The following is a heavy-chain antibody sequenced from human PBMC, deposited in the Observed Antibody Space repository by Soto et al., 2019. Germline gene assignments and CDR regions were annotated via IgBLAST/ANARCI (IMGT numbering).Heavy chain of an antibody. CDR2: INHSGST. J-gene: IGHJ6*02. CDR1: GGSFSGYY. Sequence: SETLSLTCAVYGGSFSGYYWSWIRQPPGKGLEWIGEINHSGSTNYNPSLKSRVTISVDTSKNQFSLKLSSVTAADTAVFYCARLAGYCSGTNCYGYYVMDVCAQGTSVTVSS. V-gene: IGHV4-34*01. D-gene: IGHD2-2*01. CDR3: ARLAGYCSGTNCYGYYVMDV.